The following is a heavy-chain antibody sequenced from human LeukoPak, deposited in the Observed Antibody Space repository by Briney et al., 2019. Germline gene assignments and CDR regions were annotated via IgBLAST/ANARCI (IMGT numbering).Heavy chain of an antibody. J-gene: IGHJ5*02. Sequence: ASVKVSCKASGYTFTGYYMHWVRQAPGQGLEWMGWINPNSGGTNYAQKFQGRVTMTRDTSISTAYMELSRLRSDDTAVYYCARTDGIVVVTASEAVFDPWGQGTLVTVSS. CDR2: INPNSGGT. CDR1: GYTFTGYY. D-gene: IGHD2-21*02. V-gene: IGHV1-2*02. CDR3: ARTDGIVVVTASEAVFDP.